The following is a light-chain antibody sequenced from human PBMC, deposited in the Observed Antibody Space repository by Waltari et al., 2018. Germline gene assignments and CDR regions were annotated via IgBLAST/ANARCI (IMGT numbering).Light chain of an antibody. CDR2: ENN. Sequence: NFMLTQPHSVSESPGKTVTIYCPRSSGSIASNYVQWYQQRPGSAPTTVIYENNQRPSGVSDRFSGSIDSSSNSAPLTISGLKAEDEADYYCQSYYGTDWVFGGGTKLTVL. V-gene: IGLV6-57*04. CDR1: SGSIASNY. CDR3: QSYYGTDWV. J-gene: IGLJ3*02.